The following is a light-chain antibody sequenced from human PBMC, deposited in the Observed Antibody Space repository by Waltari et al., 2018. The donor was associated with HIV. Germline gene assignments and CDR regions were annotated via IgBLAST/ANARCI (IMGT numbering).Light chain of an antibody. CDR3: SSYTSSSTYV. CDR1: SSDVGGYNY. Sequence: QSALTQPASVSGSPGQSIAISCTGTSSDVGGYNYVSWYQQHPGKVPKLMLFYVSNRPSGVSHRFSGSKSGNTASLTISGLQAEYEADYYCSSYTSSSTYVFGTGTKVTVL. J-gene: IGLJ1*01. V-gene: IGLV2-14*03. CDR2: YVS.